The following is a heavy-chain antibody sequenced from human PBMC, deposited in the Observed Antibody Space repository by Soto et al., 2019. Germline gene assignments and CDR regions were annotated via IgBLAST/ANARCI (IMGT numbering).Heavy chain of an antibody. CDR1: GGSISSGGYY. V-gene: IGHV4-31*03. Sequence: QVQLQESGPGLVKPSQTLSLTCTVSGGSISSGGYYWNWIRQHPGEGLEWIGYISYSGSTYYNPYLNSRDNKKVETSKHQSSLKVTSVTAAETAVYYYAKDRGRYCSGGNCYSGEWFDPWGKGALVTVYS. J-gene: IGHJ5*02. D-gene: IGHD2-15*01. CDR2: ISYSGST. CDR3: AKDRGRYCSGGNCYSGEWFDP.